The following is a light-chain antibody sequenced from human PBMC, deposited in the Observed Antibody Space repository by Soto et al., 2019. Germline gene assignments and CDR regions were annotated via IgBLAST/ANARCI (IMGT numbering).Light chain of an antibody. CDR3: LQYDSRYT. V-gene: IGKV1-5*01. Sequence: QMTQSPSTLPGPLGDRATISCGASRGSGRCLAWYQQKPGKAPRLLIHDVSTLQSGVPSRFSGSGSGTEFTLTISSLQPDDFASYYCLQYDSRYTFGQGTKVDIK. J-gene: IGKJ2*01. CDR2: DVS. CDR1: RGSGRC.